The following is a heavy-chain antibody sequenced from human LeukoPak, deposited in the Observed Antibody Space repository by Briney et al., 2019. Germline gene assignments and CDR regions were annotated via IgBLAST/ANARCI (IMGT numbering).Heavy chain of an antibody. Sequence: SETLSLTCTVSGGSISSYYWSWIRQPPGKGLGWIGYIYYSGSTNYNPSLKSRVTISVDTSKNQFSLKLSSVTAADTAVYYCARGSGYDSFDYWGQGTLVTVSS. D-gene: IGHD5-12*01. CDR2: IYYSGST. CDR3: ARGSGYDSFDY. CDR1: GGSISSYY. J-gene: IGHJ4*02. V-gene: IGHV4-59*01.